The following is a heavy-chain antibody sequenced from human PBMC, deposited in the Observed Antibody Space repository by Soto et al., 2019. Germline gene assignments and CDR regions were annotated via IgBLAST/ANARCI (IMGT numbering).Heavy chain of an antibody. V-gene: IGHV3-23*01. D-gene: IGHD3-22*01. J-gene: IGHJ4*02. CDR1: GFTFSSYA. CDR3: AKDKPYYYDSSGYQYFDY. CDR2: ISGSGGST. Sequence: EVQLLESGGGLVQPGGSLRLSCAASGFTFSSYAMGWVRQAPGKGLEWVSAISGSGGSTYYADSVKGRFTISRDNSKNTLYLQMNSLRAEDTAVYYCAKDKPYYYDSSGYQYFDYWGQGTLVTVSS.